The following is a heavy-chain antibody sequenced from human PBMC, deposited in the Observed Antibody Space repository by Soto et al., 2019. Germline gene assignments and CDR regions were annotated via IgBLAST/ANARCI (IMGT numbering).Heavy chain of an antibody. CDR1: GGYISSVGYY. CDR2: IYYSGSP. D-gene: IGHD3-10*01. Sequence: QLQLQESGPGLVKPSQTLSLTCTVSGGYISSVGYYWSWIRQHPGKGLEWIGYIYYSGSPYDNPSLKSRVTIPVETSKNQSSIELSSVTAADTAVYYCARYAYGSGSLDYWGQGALVTVSS. CDR3: ARYAYGSGSLDY. J-gene: IGHJ4*02. V-gene: IGHV4-31*03.